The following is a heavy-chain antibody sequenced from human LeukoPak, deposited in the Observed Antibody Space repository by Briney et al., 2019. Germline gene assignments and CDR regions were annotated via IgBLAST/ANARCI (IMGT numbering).Heavy chain of an antibody. V-gene: IGHV3-23*01. CDR2: ISPSGDRT. J-gene: IGHJ4*02. CDR1: GFTFGSYA. CDR3: AITHGYYDGSGYWVQ. Sequence: QPGGSLRLSCAASGFTFGSYAMSWVRQAPGKGLEWVSFISPSGDRTSNADSVEGRFTISRDNPRNTLYLQMNSLRDEDTAVYYCAITHGYYDGSGYWVQWGQGTLVTVSS. D-gene: IGHD3-22*01.